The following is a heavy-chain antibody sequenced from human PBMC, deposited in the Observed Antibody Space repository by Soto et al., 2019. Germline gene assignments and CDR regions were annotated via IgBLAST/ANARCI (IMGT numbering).Heavy chain of an antibody. D-gene: IGHD2-2*01. V-gene: IGHV4-31*03. CDR1: GDSVSNGAYY. CDR3: ARVESASWLDS. Sequence: QVQLQESGPGLVKPSQTLSLTCTVSGDSVSNGAYYWSWIRQPPGKGLEWIGYIFYRGDTQYNPSLRSRLTISVDTSQNQFSLKLSSVTVADTAVYFCARVESASWLDSWGQGTLVTVSS. J-gene: IGHJ4*02. CDR2: IFYRGDT.